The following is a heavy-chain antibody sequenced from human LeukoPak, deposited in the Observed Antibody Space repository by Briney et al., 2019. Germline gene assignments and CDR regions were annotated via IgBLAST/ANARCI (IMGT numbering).Heavy chain of an antibody. CDR1: GASVSSASY. J-gene: IGHJ5*02. CDR3: ARSRAFNSGAFDP. D-gene: IGHD1-26*01. Sequence: SETLSLTCTVSGASVSSASYWTWIRQPPGKGVEWIAHIYNGVNTNYNPSLMGRVTISVGTSKNQFSLRLNSVTAADTAVYYCARSRAFNSGAFDPWGQGSLVTVSS. CDR2: IYNGVNT. V-gene: IGHV4-61*01.